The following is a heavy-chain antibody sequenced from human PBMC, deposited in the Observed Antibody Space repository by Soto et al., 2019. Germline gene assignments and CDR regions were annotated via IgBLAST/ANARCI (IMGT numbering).Heavy chain of an antibody. J-gene: IGHJ5*02. V-gene: IGHV4-59*01. CDR3: ARSYGDYDQNWFDP. CDR1: GGNISSYY. CDR2: IYYSGST. D-gene: IGHD4-17*01. Sequence: SETLSLTCTVSGGNISSYYLSWIRQPPGKGLEWIGYIYYSGSTNYNPSLKSRVTISVDTSKNQFSLKLSSVTAADTAVYYCARSYGDYDQNWFDPWGQGTLVTVSS.